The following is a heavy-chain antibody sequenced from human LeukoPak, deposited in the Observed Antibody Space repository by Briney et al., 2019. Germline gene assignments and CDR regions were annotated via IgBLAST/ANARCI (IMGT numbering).Heavy chain of an antibody. J-gene: IGHJ4*02. D-gene: IGHD5-12*01. CDR2: RKQDGSEK. CDR3: ARDGGVSGYDLLDY. Sequence: GGSLRLSCAASGFPFSIFWMTWVRQAPGEGVEWVANRKQDGSEKDYVDSVKGRFTISRDDAKNSVYLQMNSLGGEDTAVYYCARDGGVSGYDLLDYWGQGTLVTVSS. V-gene: IGHV3-7*01. CDR1: GFPFSIFW.